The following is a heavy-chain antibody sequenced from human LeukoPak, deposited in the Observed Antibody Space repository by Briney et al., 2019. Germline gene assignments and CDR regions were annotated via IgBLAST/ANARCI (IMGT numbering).Heavy chain of an antibody. V-gene: IGHV4-30-2*01. J-gene: IGHJ4*02. D-gene: IGHD2-15*01. CDR2: IYHSGST. CDR1: GGSISSGSYS. Sequence: SETLSLTCTVSGGSISSGSYSWSWIRQPPGKGLEWIGYIYHSGSTYYNPFLKSRVTISVARSKNQFSLKLSSVTAADTAVYYCARWGRYCSGGSCSGFAFDSWGQGTLVTVSS. CDR3: ARWGRYCSGGSCSGFAFDS.